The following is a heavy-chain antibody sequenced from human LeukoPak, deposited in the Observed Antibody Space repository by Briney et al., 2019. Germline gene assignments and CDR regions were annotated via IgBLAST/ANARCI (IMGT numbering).Heavy chain of an antibody. J-gene: IGHJ4*02. CDR1: DYSIRSGYE. D-gene: IGHD6-19*01. Sequence: SETLSLTCGVSDYSIRSGYEWGWIRPPAGEGVGWIGSIYHSARTYYNPSLQSPITISVATSNNHFSLKLTSVTAADTAVYYCARSGYSSAWLFDYWGQGTLVTVSS. CDR2: IYHSART. CDR3: ARSGYSSAWLFDY. V-gene: IGHV4-38-2*01.